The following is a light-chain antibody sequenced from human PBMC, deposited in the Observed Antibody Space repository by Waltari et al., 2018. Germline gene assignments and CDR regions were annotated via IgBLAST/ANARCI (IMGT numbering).Light chain of an antibody. CDR2: GES. CDR3: TSRDSSGYRHV. J-gene: IGLJ1*01. Sequence: SSELPQHPSVSVPLGQTVRVTCQRDRLIKSYATWYQQKPGQAPVLVIFGESKRPSGIPDRFSGSSSGNTASLTITGAQAEDEADYHCTSRDSSGYRHVFGTGTKVTVL. V-gene: IGLV3-19*01. CDR1: RLIKSY.